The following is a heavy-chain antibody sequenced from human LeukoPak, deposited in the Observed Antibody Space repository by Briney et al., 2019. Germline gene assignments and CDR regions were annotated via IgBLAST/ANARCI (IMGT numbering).Heavy chain of an antibody. Sequence: GASVKVSCKASGGTFSSYAISWVRQAPGQGLEWMGRIIPIFGIANYAQKFQGRVTTTADKSTSTAYMELSSLRSEDTAVYYCAGSEDATWFDPWGQGTLVTVSS. V-gene: IGHV1-69*04. D-gene: IGHD3-10*01. CDR3: AGSEDATWFDP. J-gene: IGHJ5*02. CDR1: GGTFSSYA. CDR2: IIPIFGIA.